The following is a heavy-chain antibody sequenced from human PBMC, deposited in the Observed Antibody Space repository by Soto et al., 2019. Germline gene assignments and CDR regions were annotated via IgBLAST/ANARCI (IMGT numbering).Heavy chain of an antibody. J-gene: IGHJ6*02. V-gene: IGHV1-2*04. CDR1: GYTFTGYY. Sequence: ASVKVSCKASGYTFTGYYMHWVRQAPGQGLEWMGWINPNSGGTNYAQKFQGWVTMTRDTSISTAYMELSRLRSDDTAVYYCTRDAMVRGVIIPDYYYGMDVWGQGTT. CDR3: TRDAMVRGVIIPDYYYGMDV. CDR2: INPNSGGT. D-gene: IGHD3-10*01.